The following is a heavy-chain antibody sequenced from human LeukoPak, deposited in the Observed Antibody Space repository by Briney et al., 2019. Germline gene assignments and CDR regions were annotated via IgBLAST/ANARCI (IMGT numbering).Heavy chain of an antibody. CDR1: GFTFSNYA. Sequence: PGRSLRLSCAASGFTFSNYAMHWVRQAPGKGLEWVAVLSYDGSDKYYADSVKGRFTISRDNSRNTLYLQMNSLRTEDTAMYYCARGGSSWDFAFDIWGQGTMVTVSS. CDR2: LSYDGSDK. CDR3: ARGGSSWDFAFDI. J-gene: IGHJ3*02. D-gene: IGHD6-13*01. V-gene: IGHV3-30*04.